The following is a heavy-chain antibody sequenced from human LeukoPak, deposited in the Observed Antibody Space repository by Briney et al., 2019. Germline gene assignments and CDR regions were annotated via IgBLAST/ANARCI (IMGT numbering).Heavy chain of an antibody. J-gene: IGHJ4*02. Sequence: SETLSLTCTVSSGSITGYYWSWVRQPPGKGLEGIAYVYATGTTNYNPSLTTRATISIDTSKNQLSLTLTSLTATDTAVYYCARVGSGGAWFDFWGQGALVSISS. CDR2: VYATGTT. V-gene: IGHV4-59*01. CDR1: SGSITGYY. D-gene: IGHD6-19*01. CDR3: ARVGSGGAWFDF.